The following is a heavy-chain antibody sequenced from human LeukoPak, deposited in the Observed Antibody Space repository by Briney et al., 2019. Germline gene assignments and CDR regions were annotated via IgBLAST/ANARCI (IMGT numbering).Heavy chain of an antibody. D-gene: IGHD6-19*01. J-gene: IGHJ4*02. CDR3: ARDQEGPGGWYY. V-gene: IGHV3-48*03. CDR2: ISSSGSTI. Sequence: GGSLRLSCAAYGFTFSSYEMNWVRQAPGKGLEWVSYISSSGSTIYYADSVKGRFTISRDNAKNSLYLQMNSLRAEDTAVYYCARDQEGPGGWYYWGQGTLVTVSS. CDR1: GFTFSSYE.